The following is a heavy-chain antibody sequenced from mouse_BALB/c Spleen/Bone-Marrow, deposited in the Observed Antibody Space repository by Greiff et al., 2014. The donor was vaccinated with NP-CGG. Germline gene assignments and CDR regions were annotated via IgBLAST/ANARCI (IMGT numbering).Heavy chain of an antibody. CDR2: IAPANDNT. CDR1: GFNIKDTF. V-gene: IGHV14-3*02. J-gene: IGHJ4*01. Sequence: EVQLQPSGAELVKPGASVKLSCTASGFNIKDTFMNWVKQRPEQRLEWIGRIAPANDNTEYDPKSQGKATITADTAPNTAYLQLNSLTSEDTAVYYCPRCLARMDYWGQGTSVTVSS. CDR3: PRCLARMDY.